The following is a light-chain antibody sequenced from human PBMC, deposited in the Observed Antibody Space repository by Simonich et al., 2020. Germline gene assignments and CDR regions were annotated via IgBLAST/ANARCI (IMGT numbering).Light chain of an antibody. V-gene: IGKV4-1*01. J-gene: IGKJ5*01. CDR3: QQYYSTPIT. CDR1: QSVLYSSNNKNY. CDR2: WAS. Sequence: DIVMTQSPDSLAVSLGERATINCKSSQSVLYSSNNKNYLAWYKQKPGQPPNLLIYWASTRESGLPDRFSGSGSGTDFTLTISSLQAEDVAVYYCQQYYSTPITFGQGTRLEIK.